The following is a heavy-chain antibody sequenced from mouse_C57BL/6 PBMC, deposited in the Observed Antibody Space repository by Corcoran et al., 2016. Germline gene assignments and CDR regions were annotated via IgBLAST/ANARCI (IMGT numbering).Heavy chain of an antibody. CDR3: AREGGKKLGQLDYYFDY. Sequence: QVQLQQSGAELARPGASVKLSCKASGYTFTSYGISWVKQRTGQGLEWIGEIYPRSGNTYYNEKFKGKATLTADKSSSTAYMELRSLTSEDSAVYFCAREGGKKLGQLDYYFDYWGQGTTLTVSS. V-gene: IGHV1-81*01. CDR2: IYPRSGNT. D-gene: IGHD4-1*01. CDR1: GYTFTSYG. J-gene: IGHJ2*01.